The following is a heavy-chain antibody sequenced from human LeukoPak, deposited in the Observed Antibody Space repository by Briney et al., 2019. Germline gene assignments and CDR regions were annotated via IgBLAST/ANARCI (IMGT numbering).Heavy chain of an antibody. CDR2: ISGSGGST. CDR3: AKYRNRAPTLLFWDY. D-gene: IGHD3-9*01. J-gene: IGHJ4*02. CDR1: GFTFSSYA. V-gene: IGHV3-23*01. Sequence: GGSLRLSCAASGFTFSSYAMSWVRQAPGKGLEWVSAISGSGGSTYYADSVKGRFTISRDNSKNTLYLQMNSLRAEDTAVSYCAKYRNRAPTLLFWDYWGQGTLVTVSS.